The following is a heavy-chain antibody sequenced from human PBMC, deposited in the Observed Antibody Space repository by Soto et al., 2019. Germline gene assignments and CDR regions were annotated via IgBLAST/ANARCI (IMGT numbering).Heavy chain of an antibody. CDR3: ARREVPAANYYFDY. CDR1: GGSISSSSYY. J-gene: IGHJ4*02. CDR2: IYYSGST. Sequence: QLQLQESGPGLVKPSETLSLTCTVSGGSISSSSYYWGWIRQPPGKGLEWIGSIYYSGSTYYNPSLKSRVTISVDTSKNQFSLKLSSVTAADTAVYYCARREVPAANYYFDYWGQGTLVTVSS. D-gene: IGHD2-2*01. V-gene: IGHV4-39*01.